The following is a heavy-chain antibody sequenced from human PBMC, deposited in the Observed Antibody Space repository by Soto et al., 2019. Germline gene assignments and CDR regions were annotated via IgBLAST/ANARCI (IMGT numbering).Heavy chain of an antibody. CDR1: CGSVSSGIYY. V-gene: IGHV4-61*01. Sequence: SEPLSLTCTVSCGSVSSGIYYWSWIRQPPGKGLDWIGYIYYSGSTNYNPSLKSRVTISVETSKNQFSLKLSSVTAADTAVYYCARDTAVAGTGDDYWGQGTLVTVSS. CDR2: IYYSGST. J-gene: IGHJ4*02. CDR3: ARDTAVAGTGDDY. D-gene: IGHD6-19*01.